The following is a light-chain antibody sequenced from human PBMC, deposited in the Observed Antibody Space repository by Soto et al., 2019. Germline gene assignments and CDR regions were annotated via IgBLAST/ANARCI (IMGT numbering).Light chain of an antibody. CDR2: EVT. Sequence: QSVLTQPASVSGSPGQSITISCTGTSNDVGAYDYVSWYQQHPGKAPELIIYEVTYRPSGVSNRFSGSQSGNTASLTISGLQAEDEADYYCSSYRGSSTLTFGGGTKLTVL. CDR3: SSYRGSSTLT. J-gene: IGLJ2*01. CDR1: SNDVGAYDY. V-gene: IGLV2-14*01.